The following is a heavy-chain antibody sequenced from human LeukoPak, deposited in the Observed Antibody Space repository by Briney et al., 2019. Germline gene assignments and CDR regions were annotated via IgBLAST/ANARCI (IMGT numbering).Heavy chain of an antibody. J-gene: IGHJ6*03. D-gene: IGHD3-10*01. CDR3: ATSELHYSYYYYMDV. Sequence: GGSLRLSCAASGFTFSDYYMTWVRQAPGKGLEWVSLIYSDGGTYYADSVKGRFTISRDNSKNTLFLQMNSLRAEDTAVYYCATSELHYSYYYYMDVWGKGTTVTISS. CDR1: GFTFSDYY. CDR2: IYSDGGT. V-gene: IGHV3-66*01.